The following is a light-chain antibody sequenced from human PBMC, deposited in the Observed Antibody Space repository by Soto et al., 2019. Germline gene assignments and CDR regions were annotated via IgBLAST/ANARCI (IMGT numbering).Light chain of an antibody. V-gene: IGLV1-40*01. Sequence: QSVLTQPPSVSGAPGQRVTISCTGSSSNIGATYHVHWYQQLPGTAPKLLIYGNSNRPSGVPDRFSGSKSGTSASLDITGLQAEDEADYYCQSSDSSLSGSVFGGGTKLTVL. CDR2: GNS. J-gene: IGLJ3*02. CDR1: SSNIGATYH. CDR3: QSSDSSLSGSV.